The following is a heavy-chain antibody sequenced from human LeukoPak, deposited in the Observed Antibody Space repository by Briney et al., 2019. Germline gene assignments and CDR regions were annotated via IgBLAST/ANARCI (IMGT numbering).Heavy chain of an antibody. D-gene: IGHD3-22*01. Sequence: IPSETLSLTCTVSGGSISSYYWSWIRQPPGKGLEWIGEINHSGSTNYNPSLKSRVTISVDTSKNQFSLKLSSVTAADTAVYYCARSYYYDSSGYAWAFDIWGQGTMVTVSS. CDR2: INHSGST. J-gene: IGHJ3*02. V-gene: IGHV4-34*01. CDR1: GGSISSYY. CDR3: ARSYYYDSSGYAWAFDI.